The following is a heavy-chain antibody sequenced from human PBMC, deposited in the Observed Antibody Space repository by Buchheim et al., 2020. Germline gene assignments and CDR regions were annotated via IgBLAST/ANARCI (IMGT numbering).Heavy chain of an antibody. CDR1: GFTFSSYG. V-gene: IGHV3-30*18. J-gene: IGHJ4*02. Sequence: QVQLVESGGGVVQPGRSLRLSCAASGFTFSSYGMHWVRQAPGKGLEWVAVISSDGSNKYYADSVKGRFTISRDHSKNTLYLQMNSLRAEDTAVYYCAKGDDYGDYDQGGLYYFDYWGQGTL. CDR3: AKGDDYGDYDQGGLYYFDY. D-gene: IGHD4-17*01. CDR2: ISSDGSNK.